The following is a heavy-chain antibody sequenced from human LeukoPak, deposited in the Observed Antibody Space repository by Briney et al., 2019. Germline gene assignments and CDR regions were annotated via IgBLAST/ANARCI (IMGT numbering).Heavy chain of an antibody. CDR2: IRSDGSIT. CDR1: GFTFSGYW. J-gene: IGHJ4*02. CDR3: ARDGRSGNFDK. V-gene: IGHV3-74*01. D-gene: IGHD1-26*01. Sequence: GGSLRLSCAASGFTFSGYWMHWVRQAPGKGLAWVSVIRSDGSITTYADSVKGRFTISRNTAKNTLYLQMNSLRAEDTAVYYCARDGRSGNFDKWGQGTLVSVSS.